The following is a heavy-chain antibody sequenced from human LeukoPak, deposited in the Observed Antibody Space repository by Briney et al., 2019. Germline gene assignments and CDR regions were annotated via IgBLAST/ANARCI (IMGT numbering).Heavy chain of an antibody. V-gene: IGHV4-59*02. CDR3: ARYGVVIASTFYYMDV. J-gene: IGHJ6*03. D-gene: IGHD2-15*01. CDR1: GDSVSNYY. Sequence: PSETLSLTCTVSGDSVSNYYWSWIRQSPGKGLEWIAFMHPGGTTQYIPSLMSRVAMSVDTSNNQFSLTLTSLTAADTAVYYCARYGVVIASTFYYMDVWGKGTAVTVSS. CDR2: MHPGGTT.